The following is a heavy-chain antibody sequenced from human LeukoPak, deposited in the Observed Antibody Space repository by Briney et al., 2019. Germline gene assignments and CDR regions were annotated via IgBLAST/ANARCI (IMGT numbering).Heavy chain of an antibody. CDR1: GFTFSTYW. CDR2: IKEDGNKK. Sequence: GGSLRLSCVASGFTFSTYWMTWVRQAPGKGLEWVASIKEDGNKKSYVDSVRGRFTISRDNAKNSMFLQMNSLRVEDTAVFYCARVAYGRSRGDAFDIWGHGTTVTVSS. CDR3: ARVAYGRSRGDAFDI. J-gene: IGHJ3*02. D-gene: IGHD2-21*01. V-gene: IGHV3-7*01.